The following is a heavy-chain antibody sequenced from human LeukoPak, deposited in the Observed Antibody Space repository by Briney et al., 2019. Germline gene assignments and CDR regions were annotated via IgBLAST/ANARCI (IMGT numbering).Heavy chain of an antibody. CDR1: GGSFSGYY. CDR3: ARALSNWNIDY. CDR2: INHSGST. J-gene: IGHJ4*02. Sequence: PSETLSLTCAVYGGSFSGYYWSWIRQPPGKGLEWIGEINHSGSTNYNPSLKSRVTISVDTSKNQFSLKLSSVTAADTAVYYCARALSNWNIDYWGQGTLVTVSS. D-gene: IGHD1/OR15-1a*01. V-gene: IGHV4-34*01.